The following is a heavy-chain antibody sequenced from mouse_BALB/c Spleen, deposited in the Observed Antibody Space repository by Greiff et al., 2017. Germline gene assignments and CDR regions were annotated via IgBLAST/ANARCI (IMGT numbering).Heavy chain of an antibody. V-gene: IGHV4-1*02. CDR1: GFDFSRYW. CDR3: ASRGGICSLDD. Sequence: EVKLQESGGGLVQPGGSLKLSCAASGFDFSRYWMSWVRQAPGKGLEWIGEINPDSSTINYTPSLKDKFIISRDNAKNTLYLQMSKVRSEDTALYYCASRGGICSLDDWGQGTTLTVSS. D-gene: IGHD6-1*01. CDR2: INPDSSTI. J-gene: IGHJ2*01.